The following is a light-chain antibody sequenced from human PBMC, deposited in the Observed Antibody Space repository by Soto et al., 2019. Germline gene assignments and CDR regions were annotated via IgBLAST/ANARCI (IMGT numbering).Light chain of an antibody. CDR2: AAS. V-gene: IGKV3-15*01. Sequence: MVMTRSPATLSVSPGEGATLSCRASQSVYSNLAWYQQKPGQAPRLLIYAASTRASGIPARFSGGGSGTEFTLTISSLQSEDFAVYYCQQYNNWPPYTFGQGTKLEIK. CDR1: QSVYSN. J-gene: IGKJ2*01. CDR3: QQYNNWPPYT.